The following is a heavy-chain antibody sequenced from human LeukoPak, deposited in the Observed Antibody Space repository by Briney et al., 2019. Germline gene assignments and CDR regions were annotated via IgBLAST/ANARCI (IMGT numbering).Heavy chain of an antibody. CDR2: IHPDGSIT. D-gene: IGHD5-12*01. V-gene: IGHV3-74*03. Sequence: PGGTLRLSCVGSGFTISNYWMHWVRQAPGTGLVWVSRIHPDGSITTYADSVKGRFTISRDNAKNTLYLQMNSLRAEDTAVYYCAPQQTYSPYNWFDPWGQGTLVTVSS. CDR3: APQQTYSPYNWFDP. CDR1: GFTISNYW. J-gene: IGHJ5*02.